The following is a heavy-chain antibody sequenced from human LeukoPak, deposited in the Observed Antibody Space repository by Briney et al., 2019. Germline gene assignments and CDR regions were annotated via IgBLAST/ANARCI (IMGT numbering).Heavy chain of an antibody. D-gene: IGHD6-6*01. CDR1: GYTFTGYY. V-gene: IGHV1-2*02. CDR3: ARDSSSSEGAFDI. J-gene: IGHJ3*02. CDR2: INPNSGGT. Sequence: GASVKVSCKASGYTFTGYYMHWVRQAPGQGLEWMGWINPNSGGTNYAQKFQGRVTMTRDTSISTAYMELSSLRSEDMAVYYCARDSSSSEGAFDIWGQGTMVTVSS.